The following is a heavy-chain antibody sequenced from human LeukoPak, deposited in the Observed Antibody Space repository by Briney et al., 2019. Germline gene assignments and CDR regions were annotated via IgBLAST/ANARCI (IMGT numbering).Heavy chain of an antibody. V-gene: IGHV1-2*06. Sequence: ASVKVSCKASGYTSTGYYIHWVRQARGQGLEWMGRINPKGGGTNYAQKPQGSVTMTRDTSISTAYMELSRLRSDDTAVYYCARDRDSSGWWRRYYFDYWGQGTLVTVSS. CDR2: INPKGGGT. CDR3: ARDRDSSGWWRRYYFDY. D-gene: IGHD6-19*01. J-gene: IGHJ4*02. CDR1: GYTSTGYY.